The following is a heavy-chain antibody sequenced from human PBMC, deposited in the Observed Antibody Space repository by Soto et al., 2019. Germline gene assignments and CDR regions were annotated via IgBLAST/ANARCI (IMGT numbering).Heavy chain of an antibody. V-gene: IGHV1-69*13. D-gene: IGHD3-3*01. J-gene: IGHJ6*02. CDR2: IIPIFGTA. CDR3: ARGATYYDFWSGYLRYLYYYGMDV. CDR1: GGTFSSYA. Sequence: SVKVSCKASGGTFSSYAISWVRQAPGQGLEWMGGIIPIFGTANYAQKFQGRVTITADESTSTAYMELSSLRSEDTAVYYCARGATYYDFWSGYLRYLYYYGMDVWGQGTTVTVSS.